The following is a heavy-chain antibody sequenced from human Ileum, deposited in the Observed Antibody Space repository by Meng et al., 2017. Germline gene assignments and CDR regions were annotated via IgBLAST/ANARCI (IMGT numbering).Heavy chain of an antibody. D-gene: IGHD4-17*01. Sequence: SETLSLTCTVSGYSISSGYYWGWIRQPPGKGLEWIGSIYHSGSTYYNPSLKSRVTISVDTSKNQFSLKLSSVTAADTAVYYCAVKPNGDLDYWGQGKLVNGYS. CDR1: GYSISSGYY. CDR3: AVKPNGDLDY. V-gene: IGHV4-38-2*02. CDR2: IYHSGST. J-gene: IGHJ4*02.